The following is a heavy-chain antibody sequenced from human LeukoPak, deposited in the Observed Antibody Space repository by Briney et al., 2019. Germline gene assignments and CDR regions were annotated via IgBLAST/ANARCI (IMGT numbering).Heavy chain of an antibody. Sequence: GGSLRLSCAASGFTFSSYGMHWVRQAPGKGLEWVAVIWYDGSNKYYADSVKGRFTISRDNSKNTLYLQMNSLRAEDTAVYYCAKDLKGLWFGELGGRGTLVTVSS. D-gene: IGHD3-10*01. CDR3: AKDLKGLWFGEL. CDR1: GFTFSSYG. CDR2: IWYDGSNK. V-gene: IGHV3-33*06. J-gene: IGHJ4*02.